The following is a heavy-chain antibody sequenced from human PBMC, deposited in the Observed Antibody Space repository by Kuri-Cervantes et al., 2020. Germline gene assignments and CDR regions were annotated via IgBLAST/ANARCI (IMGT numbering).Heavy chain of an antibody. CDR1: GFTFSSYW. V-gene: IGHV3-7*03. J-gene: IGHJ3*02. CDR3: AKGGSGWYGSAFDI. CDR2: IKQDGSEK. Sequence: GESLKISCAASGFTFSSYWMSWVRQAPGKGLEWVANIKQDGSEKYYVDSVKGRFTISRDNANNSLHLQMNSLRVEDTALYYCAKGGSGWYGSAFDIWGQGTMVTVSS. D-gene: IGHD6-19*01.